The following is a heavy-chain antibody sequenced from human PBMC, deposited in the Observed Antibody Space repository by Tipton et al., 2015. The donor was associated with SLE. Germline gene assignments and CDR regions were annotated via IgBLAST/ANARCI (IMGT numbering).Heavy chain of an antibody. CDR2: INHSGLT. CDR3: ARHKLGFSWSYFDS. CDR1: GGSFSGYY. Sequence: TLSLTCAVYGGSFSGYYWSWIRQPPGKGLEWIGEINHSGLTNYNPSVRSRVSTSMDTSKNQSSLQMSSVTAADTALYYCARHKLGFSWSYFDSWGQGTLVTVSS. V-gene: IGHV4-34*01. J-gene: IGHJ4*02. D-gene: IGHD3-3*01.